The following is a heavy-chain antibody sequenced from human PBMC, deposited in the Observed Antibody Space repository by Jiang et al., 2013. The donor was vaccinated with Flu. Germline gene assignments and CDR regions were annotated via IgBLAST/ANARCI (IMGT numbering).Heavy chain of an antibody. CDR2: ISSSSSTI. D-gene: IGHD1-1*01. CDR3: ASMVRYKGYYGMDV. V-gene: IGHV3-48*02. J-gene: IGHJ6*02. CDR1: GFTFSSYS. Sequence: QLLESGGGLVQPGGSLRLSCAASGFTFSSYSMNWVRQAPGKGLEWVSYISSSSSTIYYADSVKGRFTISRDNAKNSLYLQMNCLRDEDTAVYYCASMVRYKGYYGMDVWGQGTTVTVSS.